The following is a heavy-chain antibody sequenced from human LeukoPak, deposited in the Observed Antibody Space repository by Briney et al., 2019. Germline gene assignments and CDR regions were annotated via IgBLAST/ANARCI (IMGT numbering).Heavy chain of an antibody. CDR1: GFTFSSYG. Sequence: GGSLRLSCAASGFTFSSYGMHWVRQAPGKGLEWVAVIWYDGSNKYYAVSVKGRLTISRDNSKNTLYLQMNSLRAEDTAVYYCARLSTVPPFNWFDPWGQGTLVTVSS. CDR2: IWYDGSNK. D-gene: IGHD4-17*01. CDR3: ARLSTVPPFNWFDP. V-gene: IGHV3-33*01. J-gene: IGHJ5*02.